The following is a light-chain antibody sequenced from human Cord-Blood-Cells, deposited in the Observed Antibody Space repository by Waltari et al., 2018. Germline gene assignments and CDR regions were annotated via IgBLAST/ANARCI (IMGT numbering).Light chain of an antibody. CDR3: SSYTSSSTPS. CDR1: SSDVGGYNY. CDR2: DVS. J-gene: IGLJ2*01. Sequence: QSALTQPASVSGSPGQSITIPCTGTSSDVGGYNYVSWYQQHPGKAPKLMIYDVSNRPSGVSNRFSGSKSGNTASLTISGLQAEDEADYYCSSYTSSSTPSFGGGTKLTVL. V-gene: IGLV2-14*01.